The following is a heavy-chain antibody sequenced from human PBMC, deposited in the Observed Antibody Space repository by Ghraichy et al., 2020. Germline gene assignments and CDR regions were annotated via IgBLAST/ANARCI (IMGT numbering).Heavy chain of an antibody. CDR3: ARRGRIQLWLKAFDI. V-gene: IGHV4-34*01. CDR1: GGSFSGYY. Sequence: SETLSLTCAVYGGSFSGYYWSWIRQPPGKGLEWIGEINHSGSTNYNPSLKSRVTISVDTSKNQFSLKLSSVTAADTAVYYCARRGRIQLWLKAFDIWGQGTMVTVSS. CDR2: INHSGST. D-gene: IGHD5-18*01. J-gene: IGHJ3*02.